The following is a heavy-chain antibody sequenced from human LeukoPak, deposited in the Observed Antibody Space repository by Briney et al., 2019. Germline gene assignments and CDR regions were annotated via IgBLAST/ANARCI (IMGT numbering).Heavy chain of an antibody. CDR1: GDSISSRNW. D-gene: IGHD1-1*01. CDR3: ARDRENWNDIKYYFDY. CDR2: IYHTGST. V-gene: IGHV4-4*02. Sequence: SETLSLTCSVSGDSISSRNWWTWVRQTPEKGLEWIGEIYHTGSTNYNPSVESRVTISLDTSKNQFSLKLNSVTAADTAVYYCARDRENWNDIKYYFDYWGQGTLVTVSS. J-gene: IGHJ4*02.